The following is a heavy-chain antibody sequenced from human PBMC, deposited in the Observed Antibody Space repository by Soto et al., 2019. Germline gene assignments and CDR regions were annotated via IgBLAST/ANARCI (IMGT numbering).Heavy chain of an antibody. Sequence: GGSLRLSCTASGFTFGDYAMSWFRQAPGKGLEWVGFIRSKAYGGTTEYAASVNGRFTISRDDSKSIAYLQMNSLKTEDTAVYYCTRDMAYYYDSSGYYFHYGMDVWGQGTTVTVSS. V-gene: IGHV3-49*03. CDR1: GFTFGDYA. D-gene: IGHD3-22*01. J-gene: IGHJ6*02. CDR2: IRSKAYGGTT. CDR3: TRDMAYYYDSSGYYFHYGMDV.